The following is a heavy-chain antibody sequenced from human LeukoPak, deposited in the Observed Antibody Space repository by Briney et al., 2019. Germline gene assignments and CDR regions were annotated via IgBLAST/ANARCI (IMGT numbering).Heavy chain of an antibody. Sequence: PSGTLSLTCAVSGGSISSSNWWSWVRQPPGKGLEWIGEIYHSGSTNYNPSLKSRVTISVDKSKNQFSLKLSSMTAADTAVYYCARDRIAAAGTFDYWGQGTLVTVSS. CDR3: ARDRIAAAGTFDY. CDR1: GGSISSSNW. D-gene: IGHD6-13*01. J-gene: IGHJ4*02. V-gene: IGHV4-4*02. CDR2: IYHSGST.